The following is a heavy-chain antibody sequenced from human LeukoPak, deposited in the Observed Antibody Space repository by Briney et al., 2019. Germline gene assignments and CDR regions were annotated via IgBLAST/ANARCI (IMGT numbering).Heavy chain of an antibody. CDR3: ARAGGSGSYYRKIYYYYGMDV. CDR2: ISSSSSYI. V-gene: IGHV3-21*01. CDR1: GFTFSSYS. J-gene: IGHJ6*04. Sequence: GGSLRLPCAASGFTFSSYSMSWVRQAPGKGLEWVSSISSSSSYIYYADSVKGRFTISRDNAKNSLYLQMNSLRAEDTAVYYCARAGGSGSYYRKIYYYYGMDVWGKGTTVTVSS. D-gene: IGHD3-10*01.